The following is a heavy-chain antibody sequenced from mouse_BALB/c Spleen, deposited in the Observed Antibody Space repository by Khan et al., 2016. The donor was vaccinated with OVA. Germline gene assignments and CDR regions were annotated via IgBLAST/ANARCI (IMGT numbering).Heavy chain of an antibody. CDR1: GYTFTSYW. V-gene: IGHV1S41*01. D-gene: IGHD1-1*01. CDR2: IGPGSGST. J-gene: IGHJ4*01. CDR3: ARENDYGRTCYAMDY. Sequence: DLVKPGASVKLSCKASGYTFTSYWINWIKQRPGQGLEWIGRIGPGSGSTYYNEMFKGKATLTVDTSSSTAYIQLSSLSSEDSAVYFCARENDYGRTCYAMDYWGQGTSVTVSS.